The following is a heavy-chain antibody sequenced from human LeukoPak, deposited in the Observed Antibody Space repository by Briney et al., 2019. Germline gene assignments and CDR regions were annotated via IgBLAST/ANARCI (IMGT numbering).Heavy chain of an antibody. CDR3: ARDCSGGGCPQHYLDH. V-gene: IGHV3-33*01. CDR2: IWYDGSNK. D-gene: IGHD2-15*01. Sequence: QPERSLRLSCAASGFTFSRYGMHWVRQAPGKGLEWVAVIWYDGSNKYYADSVKGRFTISRDNSKNTVYLQMKSLRVEDTAIYYCARDCSGGGCPQHYLDHWGQGTLVTVSS. CDR1: GFTFSRYG. J-gene: IGHJ4*02.